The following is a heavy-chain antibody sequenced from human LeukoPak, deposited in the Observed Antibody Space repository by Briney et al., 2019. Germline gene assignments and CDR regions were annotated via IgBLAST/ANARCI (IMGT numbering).Heavy chain of an antibody. V-gene: IGHV1-69*01. Sequence: SVKVSCKASGGTFISYAISWVRQAPGQGLEWMGGIIPIFGTANYAQKFQGRVTITADESTSTAYMELSSLRSEDTAVYYCARCLGGSCYLFDYWGQGTLVTVSS. D-gene: IGHD2-15*01. J-gene: IGHJ4*01. CDR1: GGTFISYA. CDR3: ARCLGGSCYLFDY. CDR2: IIPIFGTA.